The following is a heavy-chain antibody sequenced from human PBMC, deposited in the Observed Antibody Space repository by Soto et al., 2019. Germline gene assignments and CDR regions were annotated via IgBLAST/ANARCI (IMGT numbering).Heavy chain of an antibody. Sequence: LKISCKASGYIIKNYWIGWVRQMPGQGLEWMGIIFPDDSDTRHSPSFQGHVTISVDKSISTAYVQWSSLKASDSAIYYCFRGGVTSRTFDYWGQGTLVTVSS. CDR2: IFPDDSDT. V-gene: IGHV5-51*01. CDR1: GYIIKNYW. D-gene: IGHD3-16*01. J-gene: IGHJ4*02. CDR3: FRGGVTSRTFDY.